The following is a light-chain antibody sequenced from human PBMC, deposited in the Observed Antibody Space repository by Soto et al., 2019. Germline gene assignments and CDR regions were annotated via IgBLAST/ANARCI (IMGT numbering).Light chain of an antibody. V-gene: IGLV7-43*01. CDR2: SIN. CDR1: TGAVTSGYY. Sequence: VAQEPSLTVYPGGTVTLPCPSSTGAVTSGYYPNWVQQKPGQPPRALIYSINKKHSRTPARFSGSLLGGKAALTLSGVQPEDEAEYYCLLCYGGAYVVGTGTKVTVL. CDR3: LLCYGGAYV. J-gene: IGLJ1*01.